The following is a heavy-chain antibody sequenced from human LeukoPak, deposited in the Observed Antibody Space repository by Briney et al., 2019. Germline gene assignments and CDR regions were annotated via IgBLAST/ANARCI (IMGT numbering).Heavy chain of an antibody. CDR2: ISGSSSYI. Sequence: GGSLRLSCAASGFTFSGHWMNWVRQAPGKGLEWVSSISGSSSYIYYADSVKGRFTISRGNAKNSLYLQMSSLRAEDTAMYYCARDRIAVAATETSFDYWGQGTLVTVSS. J-gene: IGHJ4*02. D-gene: IGHD6-19*01. CDR3: ARDRIAVAATETSFDY. V-gene: IGHV3-21*01. CDR1: GFTFSGHW.